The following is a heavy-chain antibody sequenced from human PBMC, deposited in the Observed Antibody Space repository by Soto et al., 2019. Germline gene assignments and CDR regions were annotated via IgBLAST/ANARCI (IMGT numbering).Heavy chain of an antibody. V-gene: IGHV1-18*01. CDR1: GYTFTSNG. CDR3: ARVSNYGDYLDY. D-gene: IGHD4-17*01. Sequence: QVQLVQSGAEVKKPGASVKVSCKASGYTFTSNGICWVRQAPGQGLEWMGWISAYNGKTNYAQKLQGRVTMTTDTSTSTANMELRSLRSDDTAVYYCARVSNYGDYLDYWGQGTLVTVSS. J-gene: IGHJ4*02. CDR2: ISAYNGKT.